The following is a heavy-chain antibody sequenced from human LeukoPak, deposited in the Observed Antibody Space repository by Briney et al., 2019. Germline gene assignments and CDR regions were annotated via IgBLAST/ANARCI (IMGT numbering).Heavy chain of an antibody. CDR1: GGSIRSGSYY. CDR2: MYTSGTT. J-gene: IGHJ4*02. Sequence: PSETLSLTCTVSGGSIRSGSYYWNWIRQPAGKGLEWIGRMYTSGTTNYNPSLKSRVTISVDTSKNQFSLKLSSVTAAETAVYYCARTASGYYLFDYWGQGTLVTVSS. V-gene: IGHV4-61*02. CDR3: ARTASGYYLFDY. D-gene: IGHD3-22*01.